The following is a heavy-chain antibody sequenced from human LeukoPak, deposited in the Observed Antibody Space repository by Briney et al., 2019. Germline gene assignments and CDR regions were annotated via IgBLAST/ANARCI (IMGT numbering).Heavy chain of an antibody. J-gene: IGHJ3*02. CDR2: IPVSGDPT. CDR3: AKDPNGDYVGAFDM. D-gene: IGHD4-17*01. Sequence: GGSLRLSCAASGLTFSRYAMTWVRQAPGKGLEWVSSIPVSGDPTYYADSVRGRFTVSRDNSKSSLYLQMDGLRAEDTALYYCAKDPNGDYVGAFDMWGQGTMVTVSS. V-gene: IGHV3-23*01. CDR1: GLTFSRYA.